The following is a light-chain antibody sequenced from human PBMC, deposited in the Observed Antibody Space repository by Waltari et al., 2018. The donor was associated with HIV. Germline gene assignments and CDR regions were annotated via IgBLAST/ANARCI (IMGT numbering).Light chain of an antibody. CDR3: QVWDSSNDQYV. CDR1: NIGSKK. J-gene: IGLJ1*01. CDR2: EDS. V-gene: IGLV3-21*02. Sequence: ALTQPPSVSVAPGQTATVTCEGNNIGSKKVHWYQLRPGQAPILVVYEDSDRPSGIPERFSGSKSGSTATLTISRVEDGDEADYFCQVWDSSNDQYVFGTGTQVTVL.